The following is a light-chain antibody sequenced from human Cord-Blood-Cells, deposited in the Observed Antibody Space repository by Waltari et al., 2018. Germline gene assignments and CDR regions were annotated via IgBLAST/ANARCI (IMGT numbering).Light chain of an antibody. Sequence: DIVMTQSPDSLAVSLGERATINCKSSQSVLYSSNNKNHLAWYQQKPGQPPKLLIYWASTRESGVPDRFSGSGSGTDFTLTISSLQAEDVAVYYCQQYYSTPRFGPGTKVDIK. V-gene: IGKV4-1*01. CDR2: WAS. CDR3: QQYYSTPR. J-gene: IGKJ3*01. CDR1: QSVLYSSNNKNH.